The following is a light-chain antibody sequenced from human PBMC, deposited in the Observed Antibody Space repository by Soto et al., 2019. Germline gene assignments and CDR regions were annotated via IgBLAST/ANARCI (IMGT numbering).Light chain of an antibody. Sequence: QSVLTQPPSASGTPGQRVTISCSGSRSNIGSNAVNWYQQLPGTAPKLLIYNNFHRPSGVPDRFSVSKSGTSASLAISGLQSDDEAHYHCSAWDDSLNAVVFGGGTKLTVL. CDR3: SAWDDSLNAVV. V-gene: IGLV1-44*01. J-gene: IGLJ2*01. CDR1: RSNIGSNA. CDR2: NNF.